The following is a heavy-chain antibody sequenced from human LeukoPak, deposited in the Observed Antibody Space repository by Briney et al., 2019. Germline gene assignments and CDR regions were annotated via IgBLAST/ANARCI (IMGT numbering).Heavy chain of an antibody. CDR1: GFTFSNYG. CDR2: IGTTTSTI. D-gene: IGHD4-23*01. CDR3: ARHDYGGNSGDY. Sequence: PGGSLRLSCAASGFTFSNYGMNWVRQAPGKGLEWVSYIGTTTSTIYYADSLEGRFTISRDNAKNSLYLQMNSLRDEDTAVYYCARHDYGGNSGDYWGQGTLVTVSS. J-gene: IGHJ4*02. V-gene: IGHV3-48*02.